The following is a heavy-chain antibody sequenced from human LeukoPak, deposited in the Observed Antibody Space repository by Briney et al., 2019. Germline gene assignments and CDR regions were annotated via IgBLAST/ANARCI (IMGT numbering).Heavy chain of an antibody. CDR3: AKDMIEYSSSWLDY. J-gene: IGHJ4*02. CDR1: GFTFDDYA. V-gene: IGHV3-9*01. Sequence: GGSLRLSCAASGFTFDDYAMHWVRQAPGKGLEWVSGISWNSGSIGYADSVKGRFTISRDSAKNSLYLQMNSLRAEDTALYYCAKDMIEYSSSWLDYWGQGTLVTVSS. D-gene: IGHD6-6*01. CDR2: ISWNSGSI.